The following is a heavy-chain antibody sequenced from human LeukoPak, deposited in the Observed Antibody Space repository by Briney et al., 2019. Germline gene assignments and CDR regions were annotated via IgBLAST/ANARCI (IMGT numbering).Heavy chain of an antibody. CDR2: IYSGGST. J-gene: IGHJ4*02. V-gene: IGHV3-53*01. CDR1: GFTVSSNY. D-gene: IGHD6-19*01. CDR3: ARGASIAVAGTYDY. Sequence: GGSLRLSCAASGFTVSSNYMSWVRQAPGKGLEWVSVIYSGGSTYYADSVKGRFTISRDNSKNTLYLQMNGLRAEDTAVYYCARGASIAVAGTYDYWGQGTLVTVSS.